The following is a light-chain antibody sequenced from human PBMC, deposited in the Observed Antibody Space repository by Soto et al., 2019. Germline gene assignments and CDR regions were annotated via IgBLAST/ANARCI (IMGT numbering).Light chain of an antibody. J-gene: IGLJ2*01. CDR1: SSDVGGFNF. V-gene: IGLV2-14*01. CDR3: TSFKPSSALVL. Sequence: QSALTQPASVSGTPGQSITISCSGTSSDVGGFNFVSWYQQHPGKAPRLMIYEVTNRPSGVSNRFSGSKSGNTASLTISGLQAEDEANYYCTSFKPSSALVLFGGGTKLTVL. CDR2: EVT.